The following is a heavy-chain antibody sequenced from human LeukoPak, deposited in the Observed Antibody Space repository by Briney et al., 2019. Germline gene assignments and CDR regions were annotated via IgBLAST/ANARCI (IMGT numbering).Heavy chain of an antibody. Sequence: GESLKISCKGSGYSFTSYWIGWVRQMPGKGLEWMGIIYPRDSDTRYSPSLQGQVTVSADKSISTAYLQWSSLKASDTAMYYCVRHSRGDTYSGSYYESLDYWGQGTLVTVSS. CDR2: IYPRDSDT. J-gene: IGHJ4*02. D-gene: IGHD1-26*01. CDR3: VRHSRGDTYSGSYYESLDY. V-gene: IGHV5-51*01. CDR1: GYSFTSYW.